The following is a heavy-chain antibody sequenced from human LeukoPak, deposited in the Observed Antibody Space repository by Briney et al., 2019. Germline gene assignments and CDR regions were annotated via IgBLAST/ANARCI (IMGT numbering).Heavy chain of an antibody. CDR1: GYTFTGYY. D-gene: IGHD6-19*01. Sequence: ASVKVSCKASGYTFTGYYMHWVRQAPGQGLEWMGWINPNSGGTNYAQKFQGRVTMTRDTSISTAYMELSRLRSDDTAVYYCARRPRLFSSGWFDYWGQGTLVTVSS. J-gene: IGHJ4*02. V-gene: IGHV1-2*02. CDR3: ARRPRLFSSGWFDY. CDR2: INPNSGGT.